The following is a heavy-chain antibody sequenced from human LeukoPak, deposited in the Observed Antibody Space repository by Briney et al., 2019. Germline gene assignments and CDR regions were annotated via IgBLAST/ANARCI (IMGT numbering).Heavy chain of an antibody. CDR3: ARLGGEGDY. Sequence: SETLSLTCTVSGGSISSSSYYWGWIRQPPGKGLEWIGSIYYSGSTYYNPSLKSRVTISVDTSKNQFSLKLSSVTAADTAVYYCARLGGEGDYWGQGTLVTVSS. CDR2: IYYSGST. D-gene: IGHD3-16*01. CDR1: GGSISSSSYY. J-gene: IGHJ4*02. V-gene: IGHV4-39*01.